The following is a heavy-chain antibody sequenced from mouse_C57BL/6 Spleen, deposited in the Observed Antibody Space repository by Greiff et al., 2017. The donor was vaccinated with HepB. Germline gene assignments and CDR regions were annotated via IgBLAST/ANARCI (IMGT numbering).Heavy chain of an antibody. V-gene: IGHV1-55*01. D-gene: IGHD1-1*01. CDR2: IYPGSGST. CDR1: GYTFTSYW. J-gene: IGHJ2*01. Sequence: QVQLQQSGAELVKPGASVKMSCKASGYTFTSYWITWVKQRPGQGLEWIGDIYPGSGSTNYNEKFKSKATLTVDTSSSTAYMQLSSLTSEDSAVYYCARERTTVVADYFDYWGQGTTLTVSS. CDR3: ARERTTVVADYFDY.